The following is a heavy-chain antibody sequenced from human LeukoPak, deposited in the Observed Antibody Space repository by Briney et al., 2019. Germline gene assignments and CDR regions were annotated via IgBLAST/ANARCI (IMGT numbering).Heavy chain of an antibody. CDR2: MNPNSGNT. V-gene: IGHV1-8*01. CDR3: ARRLWGSYRYTDY. Sequence: GASVKVSCKASGYTFTSYDINWVRQATGQGLEWMGWMNPNSGNTGYAQKFQGRVTITADESTSTAYMELRSLRSDDTAIYYCARRLWGSYRYTDYWGQGTLVTVSS. CDR1: GYTFTSYD. J-gene: IGHJ4*02. D-gene: IGHD3-16*02.